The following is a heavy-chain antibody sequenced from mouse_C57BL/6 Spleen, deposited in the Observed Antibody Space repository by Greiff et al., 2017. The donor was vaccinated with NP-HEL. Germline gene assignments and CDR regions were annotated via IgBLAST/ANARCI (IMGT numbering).Heavy chain of an antibody. J-gene: IGHJ2*01. CDR2: IHPNSGST. V-gene: IGHV1-64*01. CDR3: ARLYDGYYRGYFDY. Sequence: QVQLKQPGAELVKPGASVKLSCKASGYTFTSYWMHWVKQRPGQGLEWIGMIHPNSGSTNYNEKFKSKATLTVDKSSSTAYMQLSSLTSEDSAVYYCARLYDGYYRGYFDYWGQGTTLTVSS. CDR1: GYTFTSYW. D-gene: IGHD2-3*01.